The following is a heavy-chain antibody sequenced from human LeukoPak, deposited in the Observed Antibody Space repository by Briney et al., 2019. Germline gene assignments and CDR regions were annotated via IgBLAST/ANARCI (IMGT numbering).Heavy chain of an antibody. Sequence: GEPLKISCKGSGYSFPNYWIAWLGQLPGKGLKWLGIISPVDYHSRYSHYFQDLVSISVDKSVSTAYLQWSSLKASDTAMYYCARGPYAYASSATLGSYNWFDPWGQGSLVTV. D-gene: IGHD3-10*01. J-gene: IGHJ5*02. CDR1: GYSFPNYW. CDR3: ARGPYAYASSATLGSYNWFDP. CDR2: ISPVDYHS. V-gene: IGHV5-51*01.